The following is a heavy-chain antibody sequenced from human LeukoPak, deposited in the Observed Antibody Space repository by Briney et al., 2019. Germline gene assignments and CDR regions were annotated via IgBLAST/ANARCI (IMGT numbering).Heavy chain of an antibody. Sequence: SETLSLTCTVSGGSISSYYWSWIRQPPGKGLEWIGYIYYNGSTNYNPSLKSRVTISVDTSKNQFSLKLSSVTAADTAVYYCAREGGSYGGAFDIWGQGTMVTVSS. V-gene: IGHV4-59*01. CDR1: GGSISSYY. CDR2: IYYNGST. CDR3: AREGGSYGGAFDI. D-gene: IGHD1-26*01. J-gene: IGHJ3*02.